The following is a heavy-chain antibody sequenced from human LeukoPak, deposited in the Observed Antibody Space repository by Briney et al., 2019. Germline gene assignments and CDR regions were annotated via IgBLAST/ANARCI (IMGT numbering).Heavy chain of an antibody. Sequence: GASVKVSCKASGYTFTSYAMHWVRQAPGQGLEWMGWISAYNGNTNYAQKVKGRVTMTTDTSTSTAYMELRSLRSDDTAVYYCARLSGLGPDSPWELDRWGQGTLVTVSS. D-gene: IGHD1-26*01. CDR3: ARLSGLGPDSPWELDR. CDR2: ISAYNGNT. J-gene: IGHJ4*02. V-gene: IGHV1-18*04. CDR1: GYTFTSYA.